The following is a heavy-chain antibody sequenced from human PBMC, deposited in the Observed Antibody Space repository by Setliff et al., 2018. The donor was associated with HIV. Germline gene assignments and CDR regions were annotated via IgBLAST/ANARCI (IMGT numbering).Heavy chain of an antibody. J-gene: IGHJ6*03. Sequence: GGSLRLSCAASGFTFSTYNMNWVRQAPGKGLEWVSSISSNSNYIYYADSVKGRFTISRDNAKHSLYLQMNGLRAEDTAVYYCARGGGQYCSGGSCSSRFHYYYYYMDVWGKGTTVTVSS. D-gene: IGHD2-15*01. V-gene: IGHV3-21*01. CDR3: ARGGGQYCSGGSCSSRFHYYYYYMDV. CDR1: GFTFSTYN. CDR2: ISSNSNYI.